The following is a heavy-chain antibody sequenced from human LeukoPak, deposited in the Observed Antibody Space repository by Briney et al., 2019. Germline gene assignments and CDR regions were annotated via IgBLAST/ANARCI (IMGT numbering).Heavy chain of an antibody. D-gene: IGHD3-22*01. CDR2: IRSKTYGGTT. J-gene: IGHJ4*02. CDR3: TQQDSSTYYQIFH. CDR1: GFTFGDYA. V-gene: IGHV3-49*04. Sequence: PGRSLRLSCTTSGFTFGDYAMSWVRQAPGKGLEWVGFIRSKTYGGTTEYAASVKGRFSISRDDPKSIAYLQLNSLKTEDTAVYYCTQQDSSTYYQIFHWGQGTLVTVSS.